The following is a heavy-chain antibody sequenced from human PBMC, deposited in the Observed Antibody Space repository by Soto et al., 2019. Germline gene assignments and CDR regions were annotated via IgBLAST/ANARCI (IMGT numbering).Heavy chain of an antibody. D-gene: IGHD3-16*01. V-gene: IGHV1-46*01. CDR1: GYTFTSYY. Sequence: ASVKVSCKASGYTFTSYYMHWVRQAPGQGLEWMGIINPSGGSTSYAQKFQGRVTMTRDTSISTAYMELSRLRSDDTAVYYCARGGRQRSYYFDYWGQGTLVTVSS. J-gene: IGHJ4*02. CDR3: ARGGRQRSYYFDY. CDR2: INPSGGST.